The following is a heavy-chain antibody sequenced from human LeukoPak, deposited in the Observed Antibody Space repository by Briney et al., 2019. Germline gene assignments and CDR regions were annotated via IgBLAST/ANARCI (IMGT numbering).Heavy chain of an antibody. CDR2: INPKSGGT. CDR1: GYTFTGYY. D-gene: IGHD3-10*01. J-gene: IGHJ4*02. V-gene: IGHV1-2*02. CDR3: ARVIGFGELSLGH. Sequence: AASVTVSCKASGYTFTGYYIHWVRQAPGRGLEWMGWINPKSGGTNYAQKFQGRVTITRDTSISTAYMELSRLRSDDTAVYFCARVIGFGELSLGHWGQGTLVTVSS.